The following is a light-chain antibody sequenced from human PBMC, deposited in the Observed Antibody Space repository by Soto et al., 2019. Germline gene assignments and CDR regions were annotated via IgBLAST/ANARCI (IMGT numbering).Light chain of an antibody. CDR3: QQYRMSPNT. CDR1: QTVSNK. V-gene: IGKV3-11*01. J-gene: IGKJ5*01. Sequence: EIVLTQAPATLSSSPGERHTLSWRASQTVSNKLGWYQHKPGQXRRXXIYDTSNRATGIPARFSGTVSGTAGSITIGGLKPEDGEVYDGQQYRMSPNTFGQGTRLEIK. CDR2: DTS.